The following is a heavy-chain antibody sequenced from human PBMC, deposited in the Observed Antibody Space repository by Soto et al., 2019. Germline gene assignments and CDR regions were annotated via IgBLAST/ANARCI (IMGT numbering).Heavy chain of an antibody. CDR3: AKGIAARQNGWSFDY. CDR1: GFTFDDYT. J-gene: IGHJ4*02. Sequence: GGSLRLSCAASGFTFDDYTIHWVRQAPGKGLEWVSLISWDGGSTYYADYVKGRFTISRDNSKNSLYLQMNSLRTEDTALYYCAKGIAARQNGWSFDYWGQGTLVPVSS. V-gene: IGHV3-43*01. D-gene: IGHD6-6*01. CDR2: ISWDGGST.